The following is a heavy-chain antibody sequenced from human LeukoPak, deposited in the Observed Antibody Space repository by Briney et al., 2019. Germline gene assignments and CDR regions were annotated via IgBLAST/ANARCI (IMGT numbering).Heavy chain of an antibody. J-gene: IGHJ3*02. CDR3: ARDRYYDSSGDAFDI. V-gene: IGHV4-59*01. D-gene: IGHD3-22*01. Sequence: PSETLSLTCTVSGGSISSYYWSWIRQPPGKGLEWIGYIYYSGSTNYNTSLKSRVTISVDTSKNQFSLKLSSVTAADTAVYYCARDRYYDSSGDAFDIWGQGTMVTVSS. CDR1: GGSISSYY. CDR2: IYYSGST.